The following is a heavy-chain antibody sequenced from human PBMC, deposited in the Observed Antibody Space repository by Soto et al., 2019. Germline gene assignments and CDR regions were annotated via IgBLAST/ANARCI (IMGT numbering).Heavy chain of an antibody. J-gene: IGHJ4*02. CDR1: GFTFSSYA. CDR2: ISGSGGST. CDR3: ARRGSGSYYDY. D-gene: IGHD1-26*01. V-gene: IGHV3-23*01. Sequence: EVQLLESGGGLVQPGGSLRLSCAASGFTFSSYAMRWVRQTPGKGLEWVSAISGSGGSTYYADSVKGRFTISRDNSKNTLYLQMNSLRAEDTAVYYCARRGSGSYYDYWGQGTLVTVSS.